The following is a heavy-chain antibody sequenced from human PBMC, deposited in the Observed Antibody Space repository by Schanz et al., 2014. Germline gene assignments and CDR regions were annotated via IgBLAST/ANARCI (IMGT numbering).Heavy chain of an antibody. J-gene: IGHJ5*02. CDR3: ARHLPGGYNNHGWFDP. CDR1: GGSIRGYY. Sequence: QVQLQESGPGLVKPSETLSLTCTVSGGSIRGYYCSWIRQPPGKGLEWIGYVHSSGSTNYNSSLKRRVTITVDTSKNQFPLKWTFLTAADTAVYYCARHLPGGYNNHGWFDPWGQGTLVTVSS. CDR2: VHSSGST. D-gene: IGHD4-4*01. V-gene: IGHV4-59*08.